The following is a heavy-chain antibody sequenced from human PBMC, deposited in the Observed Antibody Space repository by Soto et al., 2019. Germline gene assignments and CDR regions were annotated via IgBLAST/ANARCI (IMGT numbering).Heavy chain of an antibody. CDR2: ISYSGNT. CDR1: GGSIISGY. CDR3: AGLRGYAGSPIDY. V-gene: IGHV4-59*01. J-gene: IGHJ4*02. Sequence: SSETLSLTCTVSGGSIISGYWSWIRQPPGKGLEWIGYISYSGNTNYNPSLKSRVTMSVDTPKNQFSLRLSSATTADTAVYYCAGLRGYAGSPIDYWGQGTLVTVSS. D-gene: IGHD2-15*01.